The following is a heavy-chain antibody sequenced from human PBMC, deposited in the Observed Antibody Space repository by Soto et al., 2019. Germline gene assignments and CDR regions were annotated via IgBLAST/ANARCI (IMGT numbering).Heavy chain of an antibody. CDR3: ARDLYSWSYSEDY. D-gene: IGHD1-26*01. CDR1: GFTFSDYS. V-gene: IGHV3-48*02. CDR2: ISSSGATI. Sequence: EVQLVESGGGLVQPGGSLRLSCAASGFTFSDYSMNWVRQAPGKGLEWVSKISSSGATIYYADSVKGRFTISRDNARNSLYLQMNSLRDEDTAVYYCARDLYSWSYSEDYWGQGTLVTVSS. J-gene: IGHJ4*02.